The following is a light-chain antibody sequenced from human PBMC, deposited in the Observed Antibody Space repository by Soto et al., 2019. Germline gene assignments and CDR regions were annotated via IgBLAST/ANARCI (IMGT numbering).Light chain of an antibody. CDR3: QQYNSLWT. Sequence: DIQMTQSPSTLSASVGDRVTITCRASQSISSWLAWYQQKPGKAPKLLIYKASSLESGVPSRFSGSGSGTEFTLTISSLQPDDFADYYCQQYNSLWTFGQGPKVEIK. CDR2: KAS. J-gene: IGKJ1*01. CDR1: QSISSW. V-gene: IGKV1-5*03.